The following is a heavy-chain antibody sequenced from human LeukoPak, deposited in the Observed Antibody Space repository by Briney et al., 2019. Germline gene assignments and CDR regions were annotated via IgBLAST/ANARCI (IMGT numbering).Heavy chain of an antibody. Sequence: GSLRLSCAASGFTFSSYAMSWVRQAPGKGLEWVSAISGSGGSTYYADSVKGRFTISRDNSKNTLYLQMNSLRAEDTAVYYCARPPSSGYSSGWYAYWGQGTLVTVSS. CDR1: GFTFSSYA. J-gene: IGHJ4*02. CDR2: ISGSGGST. V-gene: IGHV3-23*01. CDR3: ARPPSSGYSSGWYAY. D-gene: IGHD6-19*01.